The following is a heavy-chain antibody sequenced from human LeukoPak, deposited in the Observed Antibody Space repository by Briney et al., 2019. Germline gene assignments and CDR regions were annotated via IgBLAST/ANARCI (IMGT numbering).Heavy chain of an antibody. Sequence: SETLSLTCTVSGGSISSYYWSWIRQPAGKGLEWIGRIYTSGSTNYNPSLKSRVTISVDTSKNQFSLKLSSVTAADTAVYYCASRWDDIVVVPAAILRFDYWGQGTLVTVSS. CDR2: IYTSGST. J-gene: IGHJ4*02. D-gene: IGHD2-2*02. CDR1: GGSISSYY. CDR3: ASRWDDIVVVPAAILRFDY. V-gene: IGHV4-4*07.